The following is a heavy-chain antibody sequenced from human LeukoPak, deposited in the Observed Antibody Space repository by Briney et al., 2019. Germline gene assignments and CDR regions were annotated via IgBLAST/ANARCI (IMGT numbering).Heavy chain of an antibody. CDR2: IYYSGST. CDR1: GGSISSSSYY. Sequence: SETLSLTCTVSGGSISSSSYYWGWIRQPPGKGLEWIGYIYYSGSTNYNPSLKSRVTISVDTSKNQFSLKLSSVTAADTAVYYCARGHLSPRGVVAGTGAYDYWGQGTLVTVSS. D-gene: IGHD6-19*01. V-gene: IGHV4-61*05. CDR3: ARGHLSPRGVVAGTGAYDY. J-gene: IGHJ4*02.